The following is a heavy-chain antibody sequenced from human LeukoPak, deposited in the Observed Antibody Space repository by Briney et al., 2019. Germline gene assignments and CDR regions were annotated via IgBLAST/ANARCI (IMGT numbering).Heavy chain of an antibody. Sequence: GESLKISCKGSGYSFTSYWIGWVRQMPGKSLEWMGIIYPGDSDTRYSPSFQGQVTISADKSISTAYLQWSSLKASDTAMYYCARHLSPAVASDPFDPWGQGTLVTVSS. CDR1: GYSFTSYW. CDR2: IYPGDSDT. V-gene: IGHV5-51*01. J-gene: IGHJ5*02. D-gene: IGHD2-2*01. CDR3: ARHLSPAVASDPFDP.